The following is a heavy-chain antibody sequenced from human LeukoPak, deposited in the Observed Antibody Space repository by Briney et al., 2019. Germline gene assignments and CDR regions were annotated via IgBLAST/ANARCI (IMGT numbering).Heavy chain of an antibody. CDR1: GYSFTSYW. D-gene: IGHD1-1*01. J-gene: IGHJ4*02. CDR3: ARYAPNRVSHWRTVDY. Sequence: GESLKISCKGSGYSFTSYWIGWVRQMPGKGLEWMGIIYPGDSDTRYSPSFQGQVTISADKSISTAYLQWSSLKASDTAMYYCARYAPNRVSHWRTVDYWGQGTLVTVSS. CDR2: IYPGDSDT. V-gene: IGHV5-51*01.